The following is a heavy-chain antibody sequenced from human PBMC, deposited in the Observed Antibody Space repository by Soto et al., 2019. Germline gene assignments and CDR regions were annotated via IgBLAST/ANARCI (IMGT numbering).Heavy chain of an antibody. D-gene: IGHD5-18*01. CDR3: ARAKSRDTGLVDAFDI. V-gene: IGHV4-30-4*01. CDR1: GGSISSGYYY. CDR2: IYSSGST. Sequence: QVQLRESGPGLVKPSQTLSLTCTVSGGSISSGYYYWSWIRQPPGKGLEWIGYIYSSGSTFYNPSLKSRLTISPDTSKSQFSLKLSSVTAADTAVYYCARAKSRDTGLVDAFDIWGQGTMVTVSS. J-gene: IGHJ3*02.